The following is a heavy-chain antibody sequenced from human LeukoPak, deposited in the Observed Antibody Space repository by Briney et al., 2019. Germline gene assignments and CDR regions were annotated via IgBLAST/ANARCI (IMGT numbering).Heavy chain of an antibody. CDR2: IYYSGST. J-gene: IGHJ5*02. D-gene: IGHD2-2*01. Sequence: SQTLSLTCTVSGGSISSGGYYWSWIRQHPGKGLEWIGYIYYSGSTYYNPSLKSRVTISVDTSKNQLSLKLSSVTAADTAVYYCARARGIVVVPAAMPGGIWFDPWGQGTLVTVSS. CDR1: GGSISSGGYY. CDR3: ARARGIVVVPAAMPGGIWFDP. V-gene: IGHV4-31*03.